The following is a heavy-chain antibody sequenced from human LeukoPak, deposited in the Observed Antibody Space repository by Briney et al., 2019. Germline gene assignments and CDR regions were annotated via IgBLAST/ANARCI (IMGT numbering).Heavy chain of an antibody. CDR1: GFTFSSYA. Sequence: GGSLRLSCAASGFTFSSYAMSWVRQAPGKGLEWVSYITSSGSTIYYADSVKGRFTISRDNAKNSLYLQMNSLRAEDTAVYYCARLTDYSYGTNWFDPWGQGTLVTVSS. CDR2: ITSSGSTI. D-gene: IGHD5-18*01. J-gene: IGHJ5*02. CDR3: ARLTDYSYGTNWFDP. V-gene: IGHV3-48*04.